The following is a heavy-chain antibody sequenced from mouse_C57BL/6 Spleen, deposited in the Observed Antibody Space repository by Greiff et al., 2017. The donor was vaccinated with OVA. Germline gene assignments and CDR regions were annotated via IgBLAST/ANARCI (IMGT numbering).Heavy chain of an antibody. Sequence: EVQLVESGGGLVKPGGSLKLSCAASGFTFSDYGMHWVRQAPENGLEWVAYISSGSSTIYYADTVKGRFTISRDNAKNTLFLQMTSLRSEDTAMYYCARSPNPYYAMDYWGQGTSVTVSS. D-gene: IGHD4-1*01. J-gene: IGHJ4*01. V-gene: IGHV5-17*01. CDR2: ISSGSSTI. CDR1: GFTFSDYG. CDR3: ARSPNPYYAMDY.